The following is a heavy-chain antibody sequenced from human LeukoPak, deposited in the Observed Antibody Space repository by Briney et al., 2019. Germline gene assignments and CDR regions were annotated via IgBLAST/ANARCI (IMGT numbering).Heavy chain of an antibody. J-gene: IGHJ4*02. CDR2: INPSSGGI. CDR3: GRAYCGGNCPPGGY. D-gene: IGHD2-21*02. CDR1: GYTFTGYY. Sequence: ASVKVSCKASGYTFTGYYMHWVRQAPGQGLEWMGWINPSSGGINYAQKFQGTVTMTRDTSISTVYMELSRLRSDDTAVYYCGRAYCGGNCPPGGYWGQGTLVTVSS. V-gene: IGHV1-2*02.